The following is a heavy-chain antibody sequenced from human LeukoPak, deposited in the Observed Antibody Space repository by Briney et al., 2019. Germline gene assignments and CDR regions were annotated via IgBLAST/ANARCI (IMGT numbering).Heavy chain of an antibody. V-gene: IGHV3-49*03. CDR1: GFTFGDYA. D-gene: IGHD6-13*01. Sequence: GGSLRLSCTASGFTFGDYAMSWFRQAPGKGLEWVGFIRSKAYGGTTEYAASVKGRFTISRDDSKSIAYLQMNSLKTEDTAVYYCTRVDGSSWFRWALYFDYWGQGTLVTVSS. CDR3: TRVDGSSWFRWALYFDY. CDR2: IRSKAYGGTT. J-gene: IGHJ4*02.